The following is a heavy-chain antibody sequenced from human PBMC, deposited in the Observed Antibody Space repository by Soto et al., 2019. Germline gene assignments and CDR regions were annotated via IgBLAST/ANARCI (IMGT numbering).Heavy chain of an antibody. CDR2: ISWNSGSI. Sequence: EVQLVESGGGLVQPGRSLRLSCAASGFTFDAYAMHWVRQAPGKGLEWVSGISWNSGSIGYADSVKGRFTISRDNAKNALYLQMNSLRAEDTALYYCAKGELGDSYGKDYGGRGTLVTFSS. J-gene: IGHJ4*02. D-gene: IGHD5-18*01. CDR3: AKGELGDSYGKDY. V-gene: IGHV3-9*01. CDR1: GFTFDAYA.